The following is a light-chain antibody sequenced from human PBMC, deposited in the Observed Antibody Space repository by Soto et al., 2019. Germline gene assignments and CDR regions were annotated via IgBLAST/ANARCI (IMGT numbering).Light chain of an antibody. Sequence: DIVLTQSPGTPSFSPGERATLSCRASQSVSSNLAWYQQKPGQAPRLLIYGASTRATGVPARFSGSGSGTEFTLTISTLQSEDFAVYYCQQYDNWPPLTFGGGTKVDIK. CDR2: GAS. J-gene: IGKJ4*01. CDR3: QQYDNWPPLT. CDR1: QSVSSN. V-gene: IGKV3-15*01.